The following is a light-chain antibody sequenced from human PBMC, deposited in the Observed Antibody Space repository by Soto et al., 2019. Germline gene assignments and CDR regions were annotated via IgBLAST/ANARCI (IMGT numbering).Light chain of an antibody. V-gene: IGLV2-14*01. CDR3: SSYTSSSTLA. CDR1: SSDVGGYNY. CDR2: DVS. Sequence: QSALTQPASVSGSPGQSITISCTGTSSDVGGYNYVSWYQQHPGKAPKLMIYDVSNRPSGVSNRSSGSKSGNTASLTISGLQAEDEADYYCSSYTSSSTLAFGGGTKVTVL. J-gene: IGLJ2*01.